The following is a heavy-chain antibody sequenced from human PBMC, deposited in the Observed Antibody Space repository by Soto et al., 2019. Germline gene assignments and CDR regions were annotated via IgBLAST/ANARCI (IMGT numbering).Heavy chain of an antibody. CDR1: GYSFTTYW. CDR2: IYPGDSDT. D-gene: IGHD1-26*01. Sequence: GESLKISCKGSGYSFTTYWIGWVRQMPGKGLEWMGIIYPGDSDTRYGPSFRGQVTISADKSISTAYLQWSSLKASDTAMYYCASPRYSGSYSDAFELWGQGTMVTVSS. J-gene: IGHJ3*01. V-gene: IGHV5-51*01. CDR3: ASPRYSGSYSDAFEL.